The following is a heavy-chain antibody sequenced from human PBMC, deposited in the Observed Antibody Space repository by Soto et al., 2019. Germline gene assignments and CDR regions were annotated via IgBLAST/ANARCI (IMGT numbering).Heavy chain of an antibody. D-gene: IGHD3-22*01. J-gene: IGHJ4*02. CDR3: AKDGKPPPPPAYYYDSRGPF. CDR2: ISGSGGST. Sequence: GGSLRLSCAASGFTFSSYAMSWVRQAPGKGLEWVSAISGSGGSTYYADSVKGRFTISRDNSKNTLYLQMNSLRAEDTAVYYCAKDGKPPPPPAYYYDSRGPFWGQGTLVTVSS. V-gene: IGHV3-23*01. CDR1: GFTFSSYA.